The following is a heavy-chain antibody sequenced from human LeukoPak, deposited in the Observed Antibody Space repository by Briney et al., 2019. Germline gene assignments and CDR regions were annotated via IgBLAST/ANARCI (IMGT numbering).Heavy chain of an antibody. V-gene: IGHV4-61*02. D-gene: IGHD3-22*01. CDR2: IYTSGST. CDR1: GGSISSGSYY. Sequence: SETLSLTCTISGGSISSGSYYWSWIRQPAGKGLEWIGRIYTSGSTNYNPSLKSRVTISVDTSKNQFSLKLSSVTAADTAVYYCARGTMTDAFDIWGQGTMVTVSS. CDR3: ARGTMTDAFDI. J-gene: IGHJ3*02.